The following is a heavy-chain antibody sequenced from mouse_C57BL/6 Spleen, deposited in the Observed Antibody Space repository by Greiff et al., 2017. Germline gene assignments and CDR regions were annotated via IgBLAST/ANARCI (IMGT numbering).Heavy chain of an antibody. Sequence: QVQLQQPGAELVKPGASVKLSCKASGYTFTSYWMHWVKQRPGQGLEWIGMIHPNSGSTNYNEKFKSKATLTVDKSSSTANMQLSSLTSEYSSVCYCARRDYGHYFDDWGQGTTLTVSS. J-gene: IGHJ2*01. V-gene: IGHV1-64*01. D-gene: IGHD1-1*01. CDR2: IHPNSGST. CDR1: GYTFTSYW. CDR3: ARRDYGHYFDD.